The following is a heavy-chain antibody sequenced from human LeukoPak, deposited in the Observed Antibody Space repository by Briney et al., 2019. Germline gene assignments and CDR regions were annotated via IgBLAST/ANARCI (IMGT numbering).Heavy chain of an antibody. Sequence: GGSLRLSCAASGFTFSDYYMSWIRQAPGKGLEGVSYISSGGSKIYYADSVKGRFTIPRDNAKNSLYLQMNSLRAEDTAVYYWARRRYVAGSDYWGQGTQVTVSS. D-gene: IGHD6-19*01. V-gene: IGHV3-11*01. CDR2: ISSGGSKI. CDR3: ARRRYVAGSDY. CDR1: GFTFSDYY. J-gene: IGHJ4*02.